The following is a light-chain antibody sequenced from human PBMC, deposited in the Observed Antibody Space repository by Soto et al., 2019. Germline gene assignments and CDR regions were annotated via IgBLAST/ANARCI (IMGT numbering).Light chain of an antibody. Sequence: QSVLTQPACVSGSPGQSITISCTGTSSDVGGYNYVSWYQQHPGKAPKLMIYDVSNRPSGVSNRFSGSKSGNTASLTISGLEAEDEADYYCSSYTSIRCVVFGGGTKLTVL. V-gene: IGLV2-14*01. CDR2: DVS. CDR3: SSYTSIRCVV. CDR1: SSDVGGYNY. J-gene: IGLJ2*01.